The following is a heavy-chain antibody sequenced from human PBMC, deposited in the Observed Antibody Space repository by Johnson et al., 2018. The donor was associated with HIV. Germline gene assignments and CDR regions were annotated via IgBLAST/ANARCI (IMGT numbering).Heavy chain of an antibody. Sequence: QVQLVESGGGVVQPGGSLRLSCAASGFDFGAYGMHWVRQAPGKGLEWVANIKEDGSERYYMESVKGRFTIFRDNSKNTMYLQMSSLRAEDTAMYYCARDGESQQLPLGDAFDIWGQGAMVSVSA. CDR2: IKEDGSER. CDR1: GFDFGAYG. V-gene: IGHV3-33*01. D-gene: IGHD6-13*01. CDR3: ARDGESQQLPLGDAFDI. J-gene: IGHJ3*02.